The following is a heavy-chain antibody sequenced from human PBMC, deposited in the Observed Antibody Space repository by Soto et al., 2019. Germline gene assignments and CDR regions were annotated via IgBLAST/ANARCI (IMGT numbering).Heavy chain of an antibody. Sequence: SETLSLTCTVSGGSISSYYWSWIRQPPGKGLEWIGYISYSGSTKQNPSLKSRVTISLDTSKNQFSLKLSSVTAADTAVYYCARLSSSWHFDSWGQGTLVTVS. CDR2: ISYSGST. D-gene: IGHD6-13*01. CDR3: ARLSSSWHFDS. CDR1: GGSISSYY. V-gene: IGHV4-59*08. J-gene: IGHJ4*02.